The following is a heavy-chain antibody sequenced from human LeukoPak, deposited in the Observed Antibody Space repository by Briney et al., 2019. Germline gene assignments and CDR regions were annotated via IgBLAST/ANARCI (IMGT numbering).Heavy chain of an antibody. Sequence: GGSLRLSCTATEFTVTTNHLSWVRQAPGKGLKWVSITYSGGNSNSADSVKGRFTITRDDSKNTLYLQMNSLRPEDTAIYYCAGGYGGRYWAFDIWGQGTMVTVFS. D-gene: IGHD1-26*01. CDR3: AGGYGGRYWAFDI. J-gene: IGHJ3*02. CDR1: EFTVTTNH. CDR2: TYSGGNS. V-gene: IGHV3-66*01.